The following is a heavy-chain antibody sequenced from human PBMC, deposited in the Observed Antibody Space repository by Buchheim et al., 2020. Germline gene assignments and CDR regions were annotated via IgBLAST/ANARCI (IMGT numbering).Heavy chain of an antibody. V-gene: IGHV1-3*04. CDR2: MHTGKGAT. D-gene: IGHD3-22*01. Sequence: QVQLVQSGAEVRKPGASVKVSCKASGYSFTDYAIHWVRQAPGHKFEWVGWMHTGKGATAFSEKFQDRVSFTRDTGATTAYMELSGLRSEDSAVYFCARERARGYDGGGYYFVDYWGQGT. J-gene: IGHJ4*02. CDR3: ARERARGYDGGGYYFVDY. CDR1: GYSFTDYA.